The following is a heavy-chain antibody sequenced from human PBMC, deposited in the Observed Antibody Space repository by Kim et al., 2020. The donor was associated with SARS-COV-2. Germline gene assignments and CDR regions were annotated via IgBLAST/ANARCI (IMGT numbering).Heavy chain of an antibody. CDR1: GGTFNSHA. CDR3: STHVGPVDET. D-gene: IGHD1-26*01. J-gene: IGHJ4*02. V-gene: IGHV1-69*04. CDR2: IVPVLGMT. Sequence: SVKVSCKSSGGTFNSHAVTWVRQAPGQGLEWVGRIVPVLGMTYYTRKVQGRITITADKPTGTSYMELTTLTSEDTATYYCSTHVGPVDETWGQGKLVIV.